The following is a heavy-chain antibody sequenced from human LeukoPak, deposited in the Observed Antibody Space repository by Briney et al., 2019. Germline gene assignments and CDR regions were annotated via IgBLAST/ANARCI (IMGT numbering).Heavy chain of an antibody. CDR3: AREGYSYDFDI. Sequence: PGGSLRLSCAASGFTVSSNYMSWVRQAPGKGLEWVSVIYSGGSTYYADSVKGRFTTSRDNSKNTLNLQMNSLRAEDTAVYYCAREGYSYDFDIWGQGTMVTVSS. CDR1: GFTVSSNY. CDR2: IYSGGST. J-gene: IGHJ3*02. V-gene: IGHV3-66*01. D-gene: IGHD2-21*01.